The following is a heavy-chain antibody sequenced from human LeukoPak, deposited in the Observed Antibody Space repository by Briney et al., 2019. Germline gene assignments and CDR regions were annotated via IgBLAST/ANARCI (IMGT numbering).Heavy chain of an antibody. Sequence: GGSLRLSCTASGFTFKTHAMSWVRQAPGEGLEWVSRIDDSGVIRSYADSVKGRFTISRDNSKMTLTLQMNSLRAEDTAVYYCAKRLKRNYYYHYAMDVWGQGTTDTVSS. D-gene: IGHD3-22*01. V-gene: IGHV3-23*01. CDR1: GFTFKTHA. J-gene: IGHJ6*02. CDR3: AKRLKRNYYYHYAMDV. CDR2: IDDSGVIR.